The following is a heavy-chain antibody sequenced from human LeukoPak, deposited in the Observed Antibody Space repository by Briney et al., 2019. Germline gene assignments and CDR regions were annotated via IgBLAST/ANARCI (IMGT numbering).Heavy chain of an antibody. Sequence: GGSLRLSCAGSGFTFSNAWMNWVRQAPGKGLEWLGRIKSKPDGGTTDYAAPVKGRFTISRDDSQNTVYLQMNSLKTEDTAMYYCATXGXXFPYWGQGTLVTVSS. J-gene: IGHJ4*02. CDR1: GFTFSNAW. D-gene: IGHD2-15*01. CDR3: ATXGXXFPY. CDR2: IKSKPDGGTT. V-gene: IGHV3-15*01.